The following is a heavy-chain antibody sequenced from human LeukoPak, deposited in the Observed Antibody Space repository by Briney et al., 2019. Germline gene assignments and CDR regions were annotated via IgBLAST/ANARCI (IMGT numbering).Heavy chain of an antibody. V-gene: IGHV3-11*01. CDR1: GFTFSDYY. Sequence: PGGSLRLSCAASGFTFSDYYMSWGRQAPGKGLEWVSYITTSGNTIYQADSVKGRFTISRDNGKNSLYLQMNSLRAEDTAIYYCVRVRDGYNYDYWGQGTLVTVSS. CDR3: VRVRDGYNYDY. J-gene: IGHJ4*02. D-gene: IGHD5-24*01. CDR2: ITTSGNTI.